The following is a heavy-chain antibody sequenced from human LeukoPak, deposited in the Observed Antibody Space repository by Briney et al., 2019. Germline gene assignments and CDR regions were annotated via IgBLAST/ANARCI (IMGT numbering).Heavy chain of an antibody. CDR3: ARDVYYYDSSGYYRHRNLDAFDI. D-gene: IGHD3-22*01. V-gene: IGHV4-34*01. J-gene: IGHJ3*02. CDR1: GGSFSGYY. Sequence: KPSETLSLTCAVYGGSFSGYYWSWIRQPPGKGLEWIGEINHSGSTNYNPSLKSRVTIPVDTSKNQFSLKLSSVTAADTAVYYCARDVYYYDSSGYYRHRNLDAFDIWGQGTMVTVSS. CDR2: INHSGST.